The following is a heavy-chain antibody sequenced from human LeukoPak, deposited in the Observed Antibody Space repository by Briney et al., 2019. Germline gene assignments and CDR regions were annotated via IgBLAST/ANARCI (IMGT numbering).Heavy chain of an antibody. D-gene: IGHD4-23*01. CDR3: AGCYGGCYYYYMDD. V-gene: IGHV1-69*05. CDR2: ISPIFGTA. CDR1: GGTFTSYA. Sequence: SVKVSCKASGGTFTSYAISWVRQAPGQGLERMGGISPIFGTANYAQKFQGRVTITTDESTSTAYTELSSLGSEEKAVDYCAGCYGGCYYYYMDDWGKGTMVTVSS. J-gene: IGHJ6*03.